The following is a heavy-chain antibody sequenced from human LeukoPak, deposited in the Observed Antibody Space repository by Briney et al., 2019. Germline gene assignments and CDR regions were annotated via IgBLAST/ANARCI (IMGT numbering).Heavy chain of an antibody. D-gene: IGHD6-13*01. J-gene: IGHJ5*01. V-gene: IGHV3-7*04. CDR3: ARGSDSSTFRPCDS. Sequence: GGSLRLSCAASGFTFSNYYMNWVRQAPGKGLEWVANIKQDGSVKYYVDSVKGRITISRDNAKNSLCLQMNSLRAEDTAVYYCARGSDSSTFRPCDSWGQGTLVTVSS. CDR2: IKQDGSVK. CDR1: GFTFSNYY.